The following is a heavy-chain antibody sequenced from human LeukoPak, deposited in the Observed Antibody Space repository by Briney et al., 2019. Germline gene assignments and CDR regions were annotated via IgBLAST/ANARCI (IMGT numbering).Heavy chain of an antibody. CDR3: AKVQTPYCSSTSCYNFDY. Sequence: GGPLRLSCAASGFTFSSYAMTWVRQAPGKGLEWVSAISGSGNSTYYADSVKGRFTISRDNSKNTLYLQINSLRAEDTAVYYCAKVQTPYCSSTSCYNFDYWGQGTLVTVSS. V-gene: IGHV3-23*01. CDR2: ISGSGNST. D-gene: IGHD2-2*02. CDR1: GFTFSSYA. J-gene: IGHJ4*02.